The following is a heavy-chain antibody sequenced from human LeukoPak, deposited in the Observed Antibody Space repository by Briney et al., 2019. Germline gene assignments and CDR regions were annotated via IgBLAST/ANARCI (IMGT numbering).Heavy chain of an antibody. Sequence: SETLSLTCAVSGGSFSGYYWSWIRQPPGKGLEWIGEINHSGSTNYNPSLKSRVAISVDTSKNQFSLKLSSVTAADTAVYYCARGSGYCSSTSCYRFRWFDPWGQGTLVTVSS. CDR2: INHSGST. CDR3: ARGSGYCSSTSCYRFRWFDP. J-gene: IGHJ5*02. CDR1: GGSFSGYY. V-gene: IGHV4-34*01. D-gene: IGHD2-2*01.